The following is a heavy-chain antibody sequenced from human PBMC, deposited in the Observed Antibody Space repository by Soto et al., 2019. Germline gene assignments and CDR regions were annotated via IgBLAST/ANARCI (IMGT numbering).Heavy chain of an antibody. CDR3: ARHFNIATSYGMDV. V-gene: IGHV3-21*04. D-gene: IGHD2-21*01. CDR2: ISSSSSYI. J-gene: IGHJ6*02. CDR1: GFTFSSYS. Sequence: PGGSLRLSCAASGFTFSSYSMNWVRQAPGQGLEWVSSISSSSSYIYYADSVKGRFTISRDNAKNSLYLQMNSLKAADTAMYYCARHFNIATSYGMDVWGQGTTVTVS.